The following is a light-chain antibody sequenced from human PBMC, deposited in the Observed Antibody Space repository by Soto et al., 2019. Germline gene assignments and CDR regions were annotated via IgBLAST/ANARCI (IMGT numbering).Light chain of an antibody. J-gene: IGKJ2*01. CDR1: QRVSSY. CDR3: QQRSSWPRT. Sequence: EIVVPQSPATLSLSPGERATLPCRASQRVSSYLAWYQQKPGQTPRLLIYDASNRAPGIPARFRGSGSGTDFTLTINSLEPEEFAVYYCQQRSSWPRTFGQGTKLEIK. V-gene: IGKV3-11*01. CDR2: DAS.